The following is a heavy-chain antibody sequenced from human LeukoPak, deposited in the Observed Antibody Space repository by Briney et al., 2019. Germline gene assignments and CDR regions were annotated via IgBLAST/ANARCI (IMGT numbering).Heavy chain of an antibody. J-gene: IGHJ4*02. D-gene: IGHD5-24*01. CDR2: MNPNSGNT. Sequence: ASVKVSCKASGYTFTSYDINWVRQATGQGLEWMGWMNPNSGNTGYAQKLQGRATMTRNTSISTAYMELSSLRSEDTAVYYCARDTIAHQRWLQFRRREAWSVPDYWGQGTLVTVSS. CDR1: GYTFTSYD. V-gene: IGHV1-8*01. CDR3: ARDTIAHQRWLQFRRREAWSVPDY.